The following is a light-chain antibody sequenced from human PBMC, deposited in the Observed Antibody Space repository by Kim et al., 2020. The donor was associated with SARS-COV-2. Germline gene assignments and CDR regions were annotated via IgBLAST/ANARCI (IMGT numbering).Light chain of an antibody. Sequence: GPRVTISCSGSSSNSGSKTVAWYQLLPGTAPNLLIYNNNQRPSGVPDRFSGSKSGTSASLAISGLQSEDEADYYCAAWDDRLNEGVFGGGTQLTVL. CDR1: SSNSGSKT. CDR3: AAWDDRLNEGV. J-gene: IGLJ2*01. CDR2: NNN. V-gene: IGLV1-44*01.